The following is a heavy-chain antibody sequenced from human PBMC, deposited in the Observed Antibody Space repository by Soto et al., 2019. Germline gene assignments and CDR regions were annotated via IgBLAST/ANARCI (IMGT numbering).Heavy chain of an antibody. J-gene: IGHJ6*02. Sequence: PGGSLRLSCAASGFTFSNAWMSWVRQAPGKGLEWVGRIKSKTDGGTTDYAAPVKGRFTISRDDSKNTLYLQMNSLKTEDTAVYYCTTDPILRSYYYGMDVWGQGTTVTVSS. D-gene: IGHD4-17*01. V-gene: IGHV3-15*01. CDR3: TTDPILRSYYYGMDV. CDR1: GFTFSNAW. CDR2: IKSKTDGGTT.